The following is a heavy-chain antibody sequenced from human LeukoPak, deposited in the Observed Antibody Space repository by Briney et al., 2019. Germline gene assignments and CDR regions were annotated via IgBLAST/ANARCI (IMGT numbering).Heavy chain of an antibody. Sequence: SVKVSCKASGGTFSSYAISWVRQAPGQGLEWMGGIIPVFEKANYARKFQDRVTITADESTATAYMELSSLTSEDTAIYFCARLGHCGETNCYSDFYYMDVWGKGTTVIVSS. V-gene: IGHV1-69*13. CDR2: IIPVFEKA. CDR1: GGTFSSYA. CDR3: ARLGHCGETNCYSDFYYMDV. D-gene: IGHD2-21*01. J-gene: IGHJ6*03.